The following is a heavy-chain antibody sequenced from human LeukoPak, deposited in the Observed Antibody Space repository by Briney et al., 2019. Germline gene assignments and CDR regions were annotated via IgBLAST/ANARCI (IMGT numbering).Heavy chain of an antibody. Sequence: PSETLSLTCTVSGGSISSYYWSWIRQPPGKGLEWIGYIYYSGSTNYNPSLKSRVTISVDTSKNHFSLKLSSVTAADTAVYYCARDLYYYGSGSYLLSSYMDVWGKGTTVTVSS. CDR3: ARDLYYYGSGSYLLSSYMDV. V-gene: IGHV4-59*01. CDR2: IYYSGST. J-gene: IGHJ6*03. D-gene: IGHD3-10*01. CDR1: GGSISSYY.